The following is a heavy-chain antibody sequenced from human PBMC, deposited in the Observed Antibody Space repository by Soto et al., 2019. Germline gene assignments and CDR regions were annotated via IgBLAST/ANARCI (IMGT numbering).Heavy chain of an antibody. J-gene: IGHJ5*01. Sequence: SETLSLTCAISGDSVSSKAAAWNWIRQSPSRGLEWLGRTYYRSKWSTDYAVSVKSRITINPDTSKNQFSLQLNSVTPEDTAVYYCTRALSGSYDSWGQGTLVTVSS. CDR3: TRALSGSYDS. D-gene: IGHD1-26*01. CDR1: GDSVSSKAAA. CDR2: TYYRSKWST. V-gene: IGHV6-1*01.